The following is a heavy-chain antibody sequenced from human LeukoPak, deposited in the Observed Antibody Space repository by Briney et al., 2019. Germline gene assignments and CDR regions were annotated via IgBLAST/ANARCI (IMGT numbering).Heavy chain of an antibody. D-gene: IGHD3-22*01. Sequence: ASVKVSCKASGGTFSSYAISWVRQAPGQGLEWMGGIIPIFGTANYAQKFQGRVTITTDESTSTAYMELSSLRSEDTAVYYCARVNYYDSSGYDFDYWGQGTLVTVSS. CDR3: ARVNYYDSSGYDFDY. V-gene: IGHV1-69*05. CDR2: IIPIFGTA. J-gene: IGHJ4*02. CDR1: GGTFSSYA.